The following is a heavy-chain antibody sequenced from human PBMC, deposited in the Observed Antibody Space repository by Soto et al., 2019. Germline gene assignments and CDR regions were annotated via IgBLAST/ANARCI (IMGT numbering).Heavy chain of an antibody. V-gene: IGHV4-39*01. D-gene: IGHD6-13*01. J-gene: IGHJ6*02. CDR2: IYSTGNT. CDR3: RSSSRYSTDV. CDR1: GGSITSSSY. Sequence: QLQLQESGPGLVKPSETLSLRCTVSGGSITSSSYWGWIRQPPGKGLEWIGSIYSTGNTYYSPSLKGGVTISADTSKNQFSLNLSSVTAADTAVYYCRSSSRYSTDVWGQGTTVYVSS.